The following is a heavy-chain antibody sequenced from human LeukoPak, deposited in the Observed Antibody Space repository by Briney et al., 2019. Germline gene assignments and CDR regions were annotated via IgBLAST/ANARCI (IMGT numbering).Heavy chain of an antibody. CDR3: AKEYY. J-gene: IGHJ4*02. V-gene: IGHV3-48*01. CDR1: GFTFSSYS. CDR2: ISSTSSTI. Sequence: GGSLRLSCAASGFTFSSYSMNWVRQAPGKGLEWVSYISSTSSTIYYADSVKGRFTVSRDNSKNTLYLQMNSLRAEDTAVYYCAKEYYWGQGTLVTVSS.